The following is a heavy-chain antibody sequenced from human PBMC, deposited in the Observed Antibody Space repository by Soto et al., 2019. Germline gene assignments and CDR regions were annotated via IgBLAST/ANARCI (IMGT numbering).Heavy chain of an antibody. CDR2: IYATGDT. CDR1: GASLSRYY. D-gene: IGHD1-26*01. V-gene: IGHV4-4*07. J-gene: IGHJ5*02. CDR3: VRDGTKNLRDRFEP. Sequence: TSETLSLTCNVSGASLSRYYWSWIRQPPGKGLEWIGRIYATGDTDYNPSLKSRISMSVDMSKKQFSLTLRSVTAADTAIYYCVRDGTKNLRDRFEPWGRGILVTVSS.